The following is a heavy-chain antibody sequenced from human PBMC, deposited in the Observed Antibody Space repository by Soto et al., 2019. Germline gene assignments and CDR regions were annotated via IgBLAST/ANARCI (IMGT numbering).Heavy chain of an antibody. V-gene: IGHV6-1*01. CDR3: ATGYYSGRYYFDY. D-gene: IGHD6-19*01. CDR2: TYYRSKWYN. J-gene: IGHJ4*02. CDR1: GGSVSGNSVA. Sequence: QTLSLACAISGGSVSGNSVAWNWIRQSPARGLEWLGRTYYRSKWYNDYAVSVKSRITINPDTSRNQFSLQLNSVTPEDTAVYYCATGYYSGRYYFDYCGQGTLVTVSS.